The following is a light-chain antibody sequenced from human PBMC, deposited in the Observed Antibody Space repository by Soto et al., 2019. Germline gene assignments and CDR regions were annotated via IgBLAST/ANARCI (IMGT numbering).Light chain of an antibody. CDR3: QQYDNYPLT. V-gene: IGKV1-33*01. CDR2: DAS. J-gene: IGKJ4*01. Sequence: DIQMTQSPSSLSASVGDRFTITCQASQVISKFLNWYQLKPGKAPKLLIFDASELETGVTSRFSGRRSGTDFSFTISSLQPEDIATYYCQQYDNYPLTFGGGTKVDIK. CDR1: QVISKF.